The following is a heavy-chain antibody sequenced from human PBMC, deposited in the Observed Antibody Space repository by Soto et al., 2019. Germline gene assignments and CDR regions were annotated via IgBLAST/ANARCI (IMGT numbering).Heavy chain of an antibody. CDR1: GGTFSSYA. V-gene: IGHV1-69*13. D-gene: IGHD1-7*01. J-gene: IGHJ6*02. Sequence: SVKVSCKXSGGTFSSYAISWVRQAPGQGLEWMGGIIPIFGTANYAQKFQGRVTITADESTSTAYMELSSLRSEDTAVYYCAITYNWNYIPYYYYGMDVWGQGTTVTVS. CDR3: AITYNWNYIPYYYYGMDV. CDR2: IIPIFGTA.